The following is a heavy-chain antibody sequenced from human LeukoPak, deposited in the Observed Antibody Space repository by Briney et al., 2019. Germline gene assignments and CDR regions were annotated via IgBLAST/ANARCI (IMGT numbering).Heavy chain of an antibody. D-gene: IGHD6-19*01. V-gene: IGHV3-7*03. CDR2: IKQDGSEK. CDR1: GFTFSSSG. Sequence: GGSLRLSCAASGFTFSSSGMHWVRQAPGKGLEWVANIKQDGSEKYYVDTVKGRFTISRDNAKNSLYLQMNSLRAEDTAVYYCARIAVAGTVWFDPWGQGTLVTVSS. CDR3: ARIAVAGTVWFDP. J-gene: IGHJ5*02.